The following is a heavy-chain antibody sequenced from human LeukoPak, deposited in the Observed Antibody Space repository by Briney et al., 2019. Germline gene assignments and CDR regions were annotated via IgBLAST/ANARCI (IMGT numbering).Heavy chain of an antibody. CDR3: ARWGDGKRFDY. D-gene: IGHD2-21*02. J-gene: IGHJ4*02. Sequence: PGRSLRLSCAASGFTFSSYGMHWVRQAPGKGLEWVAVIWYDGSNKYYADSVKGRFTISRDNSKNTLSLQMDSLRDEDTAMYYCARWGDGKRFDYWGQGTPVTVSS. V-gene: IGHV3-33*01. CDR1: GFTFSSYG. CDR2: IWYDGSNK.